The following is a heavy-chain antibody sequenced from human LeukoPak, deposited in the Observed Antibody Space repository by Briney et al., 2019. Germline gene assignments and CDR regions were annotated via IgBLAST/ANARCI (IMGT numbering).Heavy chain of an antibody. D-gene: IGHD3-10*01. Sequence: GASVKVSCKASGYTFTGYYMHWVRQAPGQGLEWMGRINPNSGGTNYAQKFQGRVTMTRDTSISTAYMELSRLRSDDTAVHYCARGSPYGRNWFDPWGQGTLVTVSS. CDR3: ARGSPYGRNWFDP. CDR1: GYTFTGYY. V-gene: IGHV1-2*06. CDR2: INPNSGGT. J-gene: IGHJ5*02.